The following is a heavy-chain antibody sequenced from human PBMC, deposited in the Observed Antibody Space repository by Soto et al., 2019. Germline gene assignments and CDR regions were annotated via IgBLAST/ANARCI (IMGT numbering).Heavy chain of an antibody. V-gene: IGHV3-23*01. CDR1: GFTFSTYA. CDR2: ITGSGVTT. D-gene: IGHD2-15*01. J-gene: IGHJ4*02. CDR3: AKACSDTYGY. Sequence: GGSLRLSCAASGFTFSTYAMSWVRQAPGKGLEWVSSITGSGVTTFYADSVKGRFTISRDNSKNTLYLQMNSLRVEDTATYYCAKACSDTYGYWGQGSLVTVSS.